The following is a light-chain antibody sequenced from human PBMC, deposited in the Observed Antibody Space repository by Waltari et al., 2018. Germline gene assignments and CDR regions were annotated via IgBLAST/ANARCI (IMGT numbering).Light chain of an antibody. Sequence: DIQMTQSPPTPSASVGDRVTIPCRASQSISSWLAWYQQKPGKAPKLLISKASSLESGVPSRFSGSGSGTELTLTISSLQPDDFATYYCQQYDSYPLTFGGGTKVEIK. CDR3: QQYDSYPLT. J-gene: IGKJ4*01. CDR2: KAS. CDR1: QSISSW. V-gene: IGKV1-5*03.